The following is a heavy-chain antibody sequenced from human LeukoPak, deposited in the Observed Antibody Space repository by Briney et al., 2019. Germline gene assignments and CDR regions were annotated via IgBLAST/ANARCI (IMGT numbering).Heavy chain of an antibody. Sequence: GGSLRLSCAASGVTFSSYWMSWVRQTPGKGLEWVANMNQDGSGKYYLDSVKGRFTISRDNAENSVFLQMNSLRSDDTAVYYCARDRSGLRFLEWLLPYYYYGMDVWGQGTTVTVSS. CDR3: ARDRSGLRFLEWLLPYYYYGMDV. V-gene: IGHV3-7*03. CDR1: GVTFSSYW. D-gene: IGHD3-3*01. J-gene: IGHJ6*02. CDR2: MNQDGSGK.